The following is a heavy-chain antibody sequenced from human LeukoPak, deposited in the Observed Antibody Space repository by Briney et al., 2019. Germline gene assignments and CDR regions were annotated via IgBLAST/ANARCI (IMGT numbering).Heavy chain of an antibody. J-gene: IGHJ6*03. D-gene: IGHD3-9*01. Sequence: ASVKVSCKASGYTFTSYGISWVRQAPGQGLEWMGWISAYNGNTNYAQKLQGRVTMTTDTSTSTAYMELRSLRSDDTAVYYCARVEGDYDILTGYSSSLYYYYYMDVWGKGTTVTISS. CDR3: ARVEGDYDILTGYSSSLYYYYYMDV. CDR2: ISAYNGNT. CDR1: GYTFTSYG. V-gene: IGHV1-18*01.